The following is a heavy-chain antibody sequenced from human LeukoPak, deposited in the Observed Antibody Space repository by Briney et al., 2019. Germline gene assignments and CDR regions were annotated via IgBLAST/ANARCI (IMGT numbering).Heavy chain of an antibody. CDR1: GFTFSSYS. V-gene: IGHV3-21*01. CDR2: ISSSSSYI. CDR3: ARSYGYSYGSAYYFDY. D-gene: IGHD5-18*01. J-gene: IGHJ4*02. Sequence: GGSLRLSCAASGFTFSSYSMNWVRQAPGKGLEWVSSISSSSSYIYYADSVKGRFTISRDNAKNPLYLQMNSLRAEDTAVYYCARSYGYSYGSAYYFDYWGQGTLVTVSS.